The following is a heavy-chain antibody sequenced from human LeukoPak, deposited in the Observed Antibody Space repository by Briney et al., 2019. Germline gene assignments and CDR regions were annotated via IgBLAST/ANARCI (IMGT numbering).Heavy chain of an antibody. CDR2: IWYDGSNK. J-gene: IGHJ3*02. CDR1: GFTFSSYG. D-gene: IGHD5-24*01. Sequence: GGSLRLSCAASGFTFSSYGMHWVRQAPGKGREWVAVIWYDGSNKYYADSVKGRFTISRDNSKNTLYLQMNSLRAEDTAVYYCAREGMATLGAFDIWGQGTMVTVSS. CDR3: AREGMATLGAFDI. V-gene: IGHV3-33*01.